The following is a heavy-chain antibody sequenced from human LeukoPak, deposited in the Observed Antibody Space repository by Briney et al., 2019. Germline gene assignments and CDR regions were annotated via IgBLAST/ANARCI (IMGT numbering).Heavy chain of an antibody. V-gene: IGHV4-34*01. CDR1: GGSFSGYY. D-gene: IGHD3-16*02. CDR3: ARGPPIYDYVWGSYRYRNEFDY. Sequence: PSETLSLTCAVYGGSFSGYYWSWIRQPPGKGLEWIGEINHSGSTNYNPSLKSRVTISVDTSKNQFSLKLSSVTAADTAVYYCARGPPIYDYVWGSYRYRNEFDYWGQGTLVTVSS. J-gene: IGHJ4*02. CDR2: INHSGST.